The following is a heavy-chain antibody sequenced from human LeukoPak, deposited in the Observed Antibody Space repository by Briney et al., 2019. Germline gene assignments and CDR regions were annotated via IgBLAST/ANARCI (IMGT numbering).Heavy chain of an antibody. CDR1: GGSITSDYW. V-gene: IGHV4-4*02. CDR3: ARAAPNYYGSGSYIDY. CDR2: IYHSGST. Sequence: SGTLSLTCTVSGGSITSDYWWTWVRQPPGKGLEWIGEIYHSGSTYYNPSLKSRVTISVDTSKNQFSLKLSSVTVADTAVYYCARAAPNYYGSGSYIDYWGQGTLVTVSS. D-gene: IGHD3-10*01. J-gene: IGHJ4*02.